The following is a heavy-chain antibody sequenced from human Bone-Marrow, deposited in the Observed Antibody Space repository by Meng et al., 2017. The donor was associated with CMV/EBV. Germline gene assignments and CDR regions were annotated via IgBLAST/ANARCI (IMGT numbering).Heavy chain of an antibody. CDR2: IYYSGST. D-gene: IGHD1-7*01. Sequence: SETLSLTCTVSGGSISSYYWSWIRQPPGKGLEWIGYIYYSGSTYYNPSLKSRVTISVDTSKNQFSLKLSSVTAADTAVYYCARETTPYNWFDPWGQGTLVTVSS. J-gene: IGHJ5*02. CDR1: GGSISSYY. CDR3: ARETTPYNWFDP. V-gene: IGHV4-30-4*08.